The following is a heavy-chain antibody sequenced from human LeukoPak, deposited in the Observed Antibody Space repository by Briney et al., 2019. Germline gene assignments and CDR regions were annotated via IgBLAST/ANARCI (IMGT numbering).Heavy chain of an antibody. D-gene: IGHD3-22*01. CDR3: ARVYYDSSGYYSFDY. CDR2: IKQDGSEK. J-gene: IGHJ4*02. Sequence: GGSLRLSCAAPGFTSITYSISWVRQAPGKGLEWVPNIKQDGSEKYYVDSVKGRFTISRDNAKNSLYLQMNSLRAEDTAVYYCARVYYDSSGYYSFDYWGQGTLVTVSS. V-gene: IGHV3-7*01. CDR1: GFTSITYS.